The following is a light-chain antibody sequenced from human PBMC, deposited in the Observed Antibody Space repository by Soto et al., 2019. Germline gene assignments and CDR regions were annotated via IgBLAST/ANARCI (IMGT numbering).Light chain of an antibody. CDR3: FSAAYSSRV. V-gene: IGLV3-27*01. CDR1: VLATKY. J-gene: IGLJ3*02. CDR2: KDS. Sequence: SYELTQPSSVSVSPGQTARITCSGDVLATKYARWFQQKPGQAPVLVIYKDSERPSGIPERFSGSTSGTTVTLTISGAQVDDEADYYCFSAAYSSRVFGGGTKVTVL.